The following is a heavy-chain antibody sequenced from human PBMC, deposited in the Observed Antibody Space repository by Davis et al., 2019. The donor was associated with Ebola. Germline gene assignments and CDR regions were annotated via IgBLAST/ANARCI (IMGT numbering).Heavy chain of an antibody. CDR2: IIPILGIA. J-gene: IGHJ5*02. D-gene: IGHD3-3*01. Sequence: SVKVSCKASGYTFTSYGISWVRQTPGQGLEWMGRIIPILGIANYAQKFQGRVTITADKSTSTAYMELSSLRSEDTAVYYCASEGGVVITHNWFDPWGQGTLVTVSS. V-gene: IGHV1-69*04. CDR3: ASEGGVVITHNWFDP. CDR1: GYTFTSYG.